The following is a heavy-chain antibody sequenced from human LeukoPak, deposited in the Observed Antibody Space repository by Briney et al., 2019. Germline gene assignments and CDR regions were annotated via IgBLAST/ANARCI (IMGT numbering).Heavy chain of an antibody. D-gene: IGHD6-19*01. V-gene: IGHV3-74*01. CDR2: INSEGITT. Sequence: GGSLRLSCAASGFTLRSYWMHWVRQAPGKGLVWVSRINSEGITTTYADSVKGRFTISRDNAKNTLYLQMNSLRAEDTALYFCARDPDRSGWSTFEYWGQGTLVTVSS. J-gene: IGHJ4*02. CDR1: GFTLRSYW. CDR3: ARDPDRSGWSTFEY.